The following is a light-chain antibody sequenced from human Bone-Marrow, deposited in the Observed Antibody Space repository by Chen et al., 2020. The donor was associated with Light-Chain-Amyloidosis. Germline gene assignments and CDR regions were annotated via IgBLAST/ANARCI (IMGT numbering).Light chain of an antibody. V-gene: IGLV3-21*02. CDR3: QVWDRSSDRPV. CDR1: NIGSTS. CDR2: DDS. J-gene: IGLJ3*02. Sequence: SYVLTQPSSVSVAPGQTATIACGGNNIGSTSVHWYQETPGQAPLLVVYDDSDRPSGIPDRLSGSNSGNTATLTSSRVEAGDVADYYCQVWDRSSDRPVFGGGTKLTVL.